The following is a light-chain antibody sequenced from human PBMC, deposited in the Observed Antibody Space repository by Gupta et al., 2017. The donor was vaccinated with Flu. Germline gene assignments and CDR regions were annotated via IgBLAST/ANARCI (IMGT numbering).Light chain of an antibody. Sequence: PSSLSASVGDRVTITCRASQDISSWLAWYQQKPEKAPKLLIYDASRLQSGVPSKFSGSGSGTDFTLTISSLQPEDFATYYCQQDNNYPLTFGGGTKVEIK. CDR1: QDISSW. CDR3: QQDNNYPLT. CDR2: DAS. V-gene: IGKV1D-16*01. J-gene: IGKJ4*01.